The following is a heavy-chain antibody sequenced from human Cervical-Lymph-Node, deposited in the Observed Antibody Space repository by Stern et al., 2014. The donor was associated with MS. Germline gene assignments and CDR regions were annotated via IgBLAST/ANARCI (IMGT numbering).Heavy chain of an antibody. CDR1: GYTFTAYY. D-gene: IGHD4-17*01. Sequence: QLVESGAGVKKPGASVSVSCKASGYTFTAYYLHWVRQAPGHGLEWMGWINPNNGDTKYAQNFQGWVTMTRDTSISTAYMDLSSLTSDDTAIYYCARDLGTVTTPGDYWGQGTLVTVSS. J-gene: IGHJ4*02. V-gene: IGHV1-2*04. CDR3: ARDLGTVTTPGDY. CDR2: INPNNGDT.